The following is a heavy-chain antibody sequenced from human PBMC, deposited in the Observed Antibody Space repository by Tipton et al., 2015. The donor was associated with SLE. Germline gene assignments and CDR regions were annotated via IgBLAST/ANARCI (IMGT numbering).Heavy chain of an antibody. CDR3: ARSTAGLHDY. CDR1: GFTFNTYA. V-gene: IGHV3-21*01. CDR2: ISSSSSYI. Sequence: SLRLSCSASGFTFNTYAMNWVRQAPGKGLEWVSSISSSSSYIYYADSVKGRFTISRDNAKKSLYLQMNSLRAEDTAVYYCARSTAGLHDYWGQGTLVTVSS. D-gene: IGHD4-11*01. J-gene: IGHJ4*02.